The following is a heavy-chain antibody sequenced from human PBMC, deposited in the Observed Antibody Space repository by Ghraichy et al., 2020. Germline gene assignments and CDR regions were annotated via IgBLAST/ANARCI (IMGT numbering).Heavy chain of an antibody. J-gene: IGHJ4*02. V-gene: IGHV3-23*01. CDR2: ISGSGGNT. CDR3: AKSRTGSSASRDY. CDR1: GFTFSSYY. D-gene: IGHD3-16*01. Sequence: GESLNISCGASGFTFSSYYMSWVRQAPGKGLECVSIISGSGGNTYYAGSVKGRFTISRDNSKNTLYLQMGSLRPDDTAIYYCAKSRTGSSASRDYWGQGTLVTVSS.